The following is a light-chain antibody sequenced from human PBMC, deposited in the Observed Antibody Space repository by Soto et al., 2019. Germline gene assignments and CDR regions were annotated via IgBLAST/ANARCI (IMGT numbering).Light chain of an antibody. J-gene: IGLJ3*02. CDR1: SSNIGGNT. V-gene: IGLV1-44*01. CDR3: AAWDDILNGGV. Sequence: QSVLTQPPSASGTPGQRVTFSCSGSSSNIGGNTVNWYQQLPGTAPKLLIYSNDQRPSGVPDRFSGSKSGTSASLAISGLQSEDEADYYCAAWDDILNGGVFGGGTKVTVL. CDR2: SND.